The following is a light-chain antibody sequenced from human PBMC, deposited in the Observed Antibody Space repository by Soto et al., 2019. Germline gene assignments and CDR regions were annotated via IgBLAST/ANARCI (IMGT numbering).Light chain of an antibody. CDR2: DVS. CDR3: SSYSTSNTLVL. Sequence: QSVLTQPASVSGSPGQTIIISCTGSNSDIGGYDSVSWYQQHPGRAPKLILFDVSPRPSKVPVRFSGSKSGNTASLTISGLQNEDEADYYCSSYSTSNTLVLFGGGTQLTVL. V-gene: IGLV2-14*03. CDR1: NSDIGGYDS. J-gene: IGLJ3*02.